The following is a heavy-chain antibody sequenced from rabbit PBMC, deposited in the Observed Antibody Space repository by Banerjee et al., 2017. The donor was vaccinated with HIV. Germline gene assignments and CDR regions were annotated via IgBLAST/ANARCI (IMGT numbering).Heavy chain of an antibody. J-gene: IGHJ4*01. CDR2: IYTSTGST. V-gene: IGHV1S45*01. CDR1: GLDFSSSYW. CDR3: ARDPFSIEVTGNL. Sequence: QEQLVESGGGLVKPEGSLKLSCTASGLDFSSSYWICWVRQAPGKGLEWIACIYTSTGSTWYASWAKGRFTISKTSSTTVTLQMTSLTAADTATYFCARDPFSIEVTGNLWGQGTLVTVS. D-gene: IGHD4-1*01.